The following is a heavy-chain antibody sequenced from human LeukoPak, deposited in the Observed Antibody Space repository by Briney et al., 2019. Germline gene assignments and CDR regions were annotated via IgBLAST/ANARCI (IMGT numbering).Heavy chain of an antibody. V-gene: IGHV3-53*01. D-gene: IGHD1-26*01. Sequence: GGSLRLSCAASGFTVSSNYMSWVRQAPGEGLEWVSVIYSGGSTYYADSVKGRFTISRDNSKNTLYLQMNSLRAEGTAVYYCARDRSGSYFGNFDYWGQGTLVTVSS. CDR1: GFTVSSNY. J-gene: IGHJ4*02. CDR3: ARDRSGSYFGNFDY. CDR2: IYSGGST.